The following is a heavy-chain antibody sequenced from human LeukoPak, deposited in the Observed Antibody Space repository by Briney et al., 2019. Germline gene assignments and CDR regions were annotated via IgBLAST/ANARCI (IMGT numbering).Heavy chain of an antibody. CDR3: AAGSSWYRSWFDP. CDR2: IYYSGSP. J-gene: IGHJ5*02. CDR1: GGSISSYY. V-gene: IGHV4-59*01. D-gene: IGHD6-13*01. Sequence: PSETLSLTCTVSGGSISSYYWSWIRQPPGKGLEWIGYIYYSGSPNYNPSLKSRVTISVDTSRNQFSLKLSSLTAADTAVYYCAAGSSWYRSWFDPWGQGTLVTVSS.